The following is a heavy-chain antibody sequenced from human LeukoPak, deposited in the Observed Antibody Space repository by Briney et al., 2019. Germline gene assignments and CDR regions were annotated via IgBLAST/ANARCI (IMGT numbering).Heavy chain of an antibody. D-gene: IGHD3-22*01. Sequence: PSETLSLTCAVYGGSFSGYYWSWIRQPPGKGLEWIGSIYYSGSTYYNPSLKSRVTISVDTSKNQFSLKLSSVTAADTAVYYCARGSAYYYDSSGYEFDYWGQGTLVTVSS. J-gene: IGHJ4*02. V-gene: IGHV4-34*01. CDR2: IYYSGST. CDR1: GGSFSGYY. CDR3: ARGSAYYYDSSGYEFDY.